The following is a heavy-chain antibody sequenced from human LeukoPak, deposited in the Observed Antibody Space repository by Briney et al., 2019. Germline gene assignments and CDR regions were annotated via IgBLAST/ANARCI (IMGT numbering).Heavy chain of an antibody. CDR3: TTHSGNDLRS. D-gene: IGHD5-12*01. J-gene: IGHJ5*02. Sequence: RXXXGXXLEWVXRIKSKSVGETTDYAAPVKGRFTISRDDSENTLYLQMNSLKTEDTAVYYCTTHSGNDLRSWGQGTLVTVSS. V-gene: IGHV3-15*01. CDR2: IKSKSVGETT.